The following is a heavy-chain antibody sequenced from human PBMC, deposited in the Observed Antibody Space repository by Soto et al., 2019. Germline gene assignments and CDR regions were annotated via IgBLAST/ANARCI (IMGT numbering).Heavy chain of an antibody. Sequence: PGGSLRLSCAASGFTFSSYGMHWVRQAPGKGLEWVAVISYDGSNKYYADSVKGRFTISRDNSKNTLYLQMNSLRAEDTAVYYCAKETFGGVIAPVFDYWGQGTLVTVSS. D-gene: IGHD3-16*02. CDR1: GFTFSSYG. J-gene: IGHJ4*02. CDR3: AKETFGGVIAPVFDY. V-gene: IGHV3-30*18. CDR2: ISYDGSNK.